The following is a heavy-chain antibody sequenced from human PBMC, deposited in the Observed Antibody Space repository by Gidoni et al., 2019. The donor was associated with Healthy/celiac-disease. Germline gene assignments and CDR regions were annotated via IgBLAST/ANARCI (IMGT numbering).Heavy chain of an antibody. V-gene: IGHV3-49*03. CDR2: IRSKAYGGTT. D-gene: IGHD2-21*02. J-gene: IGHJ4*02. CDR1: GFTFGDYA. Sequence: EVQLVESGGGLVQPGRSLRLSCTASGFTFGDYAMSWFRQAPGKGLEWVGFIRSKAYGGTTEYAASVKGRFTISRDDSKSIAYLQMNSLKTEDTAVYYCTRVRIVVVTAYTDFDYWGQGTLVTVSS. CDR3: TRVRIVVVTAYTDFDY.